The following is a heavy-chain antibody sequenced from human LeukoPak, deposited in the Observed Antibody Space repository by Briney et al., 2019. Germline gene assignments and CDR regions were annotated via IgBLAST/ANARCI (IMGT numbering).Heavy chain of an antibody. CDR1: GGSISSDNFY. CDR2: IYYSGST. D-gene: IGHD6-13*01. Sequence: SQTLSLTCTVSGGSISSDNFYWSWIRQPPGKGLEWIGYIYYSGSTYYNPSLKSRITISVDTSKNQFSLKVSSVTAADTAVYFCVREYSSSWSYYFDYWGQGTLVTASS. J-gene: IGHJ4*02. CDR3: VREYSSSWSYYFDY. V-gene: IGHV4-30-4*01.